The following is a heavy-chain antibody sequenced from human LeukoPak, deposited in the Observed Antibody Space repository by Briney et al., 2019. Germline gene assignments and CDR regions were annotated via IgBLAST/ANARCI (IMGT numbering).Heavy chain of an antibody. D-gene: IGHD3-10*01. CDR1: GYSFTSYW. Sequence: GESLKISCKGSGYSFTSYWIGWVRQMPGKGLEWMGIIYPGDSDTRYSPSFQGQVTISADKSISTAYLQGSTLKASDTAMYYCARASMVRGVIISLDYWGQGTLVTVSS. J-gene: IGHJ4*02. CDR3: ARASMVRGVIISLDY. CDR2: IYPGDSDT. V-gene: IGHV5-51*01.